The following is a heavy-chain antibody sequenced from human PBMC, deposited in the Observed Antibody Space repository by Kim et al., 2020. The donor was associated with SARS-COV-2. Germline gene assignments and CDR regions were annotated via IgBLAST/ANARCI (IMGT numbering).Heavy chain of an antibody. CDR3: SRDLYGDYAFGS. J-gene: IGHJ4*02. CDR2: ISPASTV. D-gene: IGHD4-17*01. CDR1: GFTFSTYS. Sequence: GGSLRLSCAASGFTFSTYSMNWVRQAPGKGLEWVSNISPASTVLYADSVKGRLTISRDNANNSLYLQMNSLPAEDTAPYYFSRDLYGDYAFGSWGEVTL. V-gene: IGHV3-48*04.